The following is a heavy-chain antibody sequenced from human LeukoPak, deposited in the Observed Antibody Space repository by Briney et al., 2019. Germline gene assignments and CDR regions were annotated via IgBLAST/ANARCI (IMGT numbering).Heavy chain of an antibody. J-gene: IGHJ4*02. D-gene: IGHD5-12*01. CDR1: GLTFSSFA. V-gene: IGHV3-23*01. Sequence: PGGSLRLSCAASGLTFSSFAMSWVRQAPGKGLEWVSGISGGGGSTYYADSVKGRFTISRDNSKDTPYLQMNSLRVEDAAVYYCAKDLAEIVATIFDYWGQGTLVTVSS. CDR2: ISGGGGST. CDR3: AKDLAEIVATIFDY.